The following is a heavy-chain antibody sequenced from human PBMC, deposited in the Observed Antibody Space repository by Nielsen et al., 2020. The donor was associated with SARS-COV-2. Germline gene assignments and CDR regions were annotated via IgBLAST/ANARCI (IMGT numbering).Heavy chain of an antibody. D-gene: IGHD6-6*01. Sequence: ASVKVSCKASGYTFTSYGISWVRQAPGQGLEWMGWISAHNGNTNYAQNLQGRVTMTTDTSTSTANMGLRSLRSDDSAVYYCARGVEYSSASSLDYWGQGTLVAVSS. V-gene: IGHV1-18*01. CDR1: GYTFTSYG. J-gene: IGHJ4*02. CDR2: ISAHNGNT. CDR3: ARGVEYSSASSLDY.